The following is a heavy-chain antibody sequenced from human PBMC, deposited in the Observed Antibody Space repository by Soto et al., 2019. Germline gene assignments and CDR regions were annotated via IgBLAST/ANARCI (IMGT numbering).Heavy chain of an antibody. V-gene: IGHV1-2*04. J-gene: IGHJ4*02. CDR3: VRDAVTVTTAYFDS. Sequence: ASVKVSCKASGYTLTGYYLHWVRQVPGQGLEWMGWLNCNSGGTKLAQKFQGWVTMTRDTSISTAYLQLSRLRSDDTAVYYCVRDAVTVTTAYFDSWGQGTLVTV. D-gene: IGHD4-17*01. CDR2: LNCNSGGT. CDR1: GYTLTGYY.